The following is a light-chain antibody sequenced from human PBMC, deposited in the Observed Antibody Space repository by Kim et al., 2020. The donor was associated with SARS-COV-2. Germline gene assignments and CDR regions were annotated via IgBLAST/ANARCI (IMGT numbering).Light chain of an antibody. CDR3: QKDNGAPWT. CDR2: AAS. V-gene: IGKV1-27*01. Sequence: ASVGDRLTITGRESKGISNDLAWYQQKPGKVPQLLIFAASALQSGVPSRFSGSGSGTDFTLTISSLQPEDVATYYCQKDNGAPWTFGQGTKVDIK. J-gene: IGKJ1*01. CDR1: KGISND.